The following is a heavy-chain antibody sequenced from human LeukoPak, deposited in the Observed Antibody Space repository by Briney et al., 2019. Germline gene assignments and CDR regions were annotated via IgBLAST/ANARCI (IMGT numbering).Heavy chain of an antibody. CDR1: GGSFSGYY. CDR2: INHSGST. CDR3: ARVRATGAHDC. Sequence: PSETLSLTCAVYGGSFSGYYWSWIRQPPGKGLEWIGVINHSGSTNYNPSLKSRVTISVDTSKNQFSLKLSSVTAADTAVYYCARVRATGAHDCWGQGTLVTVSS. J-gene: IGHJ4*02. V-gene: IGHV4-34*01. D-gene: IGHD7-27*01.